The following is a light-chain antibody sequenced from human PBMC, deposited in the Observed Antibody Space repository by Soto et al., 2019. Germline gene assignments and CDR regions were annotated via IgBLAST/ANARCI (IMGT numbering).Light chain of an antibody. Sequence: DIQMTQSPSSLSASVGDRVTITCRASQSISSYLNWCQQKPGKAPKLLMYAASSLQSGVPSRFSGSGSGTDFTLTISSLQPEDFATYYCQQVNSYPLTFGGGTKVDIK. V-gene: IGKV1-39*01. CDR1: QSISSY. CDR2: AAS. J-gene: IGKJ4*01. CDR3: QQVNSYPLT.